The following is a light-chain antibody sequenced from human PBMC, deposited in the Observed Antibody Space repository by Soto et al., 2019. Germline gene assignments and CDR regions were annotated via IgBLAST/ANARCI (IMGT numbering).Light chain of an antibody. CDR3: QSADSSGTPVV. CDR2: KDS. V-gene: IGLV3-25*03. CDR1: ALPKQY. Sequence: SYELTQPPSVSVSPGQTARITCSGDALPKQYAYWYQQKPGQAPVLVIYKDSERPSGIPERFSGSSSGTTVTLTISGVQVEDEADYYCQSADSSGTPVVFGGGTEVTVL. J-gene: IGLJ2*01.